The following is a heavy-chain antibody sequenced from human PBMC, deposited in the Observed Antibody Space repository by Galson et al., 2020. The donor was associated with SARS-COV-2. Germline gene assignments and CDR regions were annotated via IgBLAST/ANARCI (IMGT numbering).Heavy chain of an antibody. J-gene: IGHJ6*02. CDR1: GFPFSSYW. CDR3: AKGMAYCNSTSCFSRSYYGMDV. CDR2: INGEGSNT. Sequence: GGSLRLSCAASGFPFSSYWIHWVRQPPGKGLVWVSNINGEGSNTFFEDSVKGRFTISRDNAMNTVHLQMNTLGVEDTAQYYCAKGMAYCNSTSCFSRSYYGMDVWGQGTTVTVSS. V-gene: IGHV3-74*01. D-gene: IGHD2-2*01.